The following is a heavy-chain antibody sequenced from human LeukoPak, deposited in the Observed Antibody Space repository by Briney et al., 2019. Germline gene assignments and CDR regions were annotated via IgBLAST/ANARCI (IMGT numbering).Heavy chain of an antibody. D-gene: IGHD6-19*01. J-gene: IGHJ4*02. CDR2: IYYSGST. CDR3: AGPRREYSSGWYYFDY. CDR1: GGSISGSSYY. V-gene: IGHV4-39*01. Sequence: PSETLSLTCTVSGGSISGSSYYLGWIRQTPGKGLEWIGTIYYSGSTYYSPSLKSRVTISVDTSKSRFSLKLSSVTAADTAVYYCAGPRREYSSGWYYFDYWGQGTLVTVS.